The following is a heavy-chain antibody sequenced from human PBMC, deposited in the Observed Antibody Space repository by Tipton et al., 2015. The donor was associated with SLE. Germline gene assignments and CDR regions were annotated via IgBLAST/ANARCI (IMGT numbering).Heavy chain of an antibody. J-gene: IGHJ4*02. V-gene: IGHV4-59*01. CDR2: IYYSGST. CDR3: ARVGVVVASYFDY. Sequence: TLSLTCTVSGGSISSYYWSWIRQPPGKGLEWIGYIYYSGSTNYNPSLKSRVTISVDTPKNQFSLKLSSVTAADTAVYYCARVGVVVASYFDYWGQGTLVPVSS. CDR1: GGSISSYY. D-gene: IGHD2-15*01.